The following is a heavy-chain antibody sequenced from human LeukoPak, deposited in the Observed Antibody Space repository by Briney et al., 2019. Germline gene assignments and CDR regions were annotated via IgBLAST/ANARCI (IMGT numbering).Heavy chain of an antibody. D-gene: IGHD4-17*01. CDR1: GGSISSYY. J-gene: IGHJ4*02. Sequence: SETLSLTCTVSGGSISSYYWSWIRQPPGKGLEWIGYIYYSGSTNYNPSLKSRVTISVDTSKNQFSLKLSSVTAADTAVYYCARVWAYGDYEIDYWGQGTLVTVSS. CDR2: IYYSGST. CDR3: ARVWAYGDYEIDY. V-gene: IGHV4-59*01.